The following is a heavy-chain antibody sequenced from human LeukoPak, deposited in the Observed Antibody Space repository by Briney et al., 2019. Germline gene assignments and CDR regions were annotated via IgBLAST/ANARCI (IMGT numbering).Heavy chain of an antibody. CDR2: IDWDDDK. D-gene: IGHD6-13*01. CDR3: ARLIAASSYFDY. J-gene: IGHJ4*02. V-gene: IGHV2-70*11. CDR1: GFSLSTSGMC. Sequence: ESGPALVKPTQTLTLTCTFSGFSLSTSGMCVSWIRQPPGKALEWLARIDWDDDKYYSTSLRTRVSISKDTSKEQVVLTMTNMDPGGTATYYCARLIAASSYFDYWGQGMLVTVSS.